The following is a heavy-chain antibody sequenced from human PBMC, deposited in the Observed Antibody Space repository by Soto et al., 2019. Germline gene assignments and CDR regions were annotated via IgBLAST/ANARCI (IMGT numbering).Heavy chain of an antibody. J-gene: IGHJ6*02. D-gene: IGHD3-10*01. CDR3: ASESSGRSYYYGMDV. Sequence: SVKVSCKASGGTFSSYAISWVRQAPGQGLEWMGGIIPIFGTANYAQKFQGRVTITADESTSTAYMELSSLRSEDTAVCYCASESSGRSYYYGMDVWGQGTTGTVSS. CDR1: GGTFSSYA. V-gene: IGHV1-69*13. CDR2: IIPIFGTA.